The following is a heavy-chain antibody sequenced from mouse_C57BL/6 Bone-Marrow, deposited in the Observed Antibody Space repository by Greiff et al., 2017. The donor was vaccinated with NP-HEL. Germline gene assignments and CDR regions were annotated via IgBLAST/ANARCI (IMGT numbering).Heavy chain of an antibody. CDR3: ALGSYWYFDV. CDR1: GYTFTSYD. J-gene: IGHJ1*03. CDR2: IYPRDGST. D-gene: IGHD4-1*01. Sequence: VQLVESGPELVKPGASVKLSCKASGYTFTSYDINWVKQRPGQGLEWIGWIYPRDGSTKYNEKFKGKATLTVDTSSSTAYMELHSLTSEDSAVYFCALGSYWYFDVWGTGTTVTVSS. V-gene: IGHV1-85*01.